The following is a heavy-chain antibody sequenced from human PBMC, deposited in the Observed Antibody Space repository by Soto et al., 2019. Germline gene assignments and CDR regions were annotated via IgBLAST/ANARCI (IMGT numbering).Heavy chain of an antibody. D-gene: IGHD6-13*01. V-gene: IGHV4-31*03. Sequence: SETLSLTCTVSGVSISSGGYYWSWIRQHPGKGLEWIGYIYYSGSTYYNPSLKSRVTISVDTSKNQFSLKLSSVTAADTAVYYCARVVRDSSSWYPSDYWGQGTLVTVSS. CDR3: ARVVRDSSSWYPSDY. CDR2: IYYSGST. J-gene: IGHJ4*02. CDR1: GVSISSGGYY.